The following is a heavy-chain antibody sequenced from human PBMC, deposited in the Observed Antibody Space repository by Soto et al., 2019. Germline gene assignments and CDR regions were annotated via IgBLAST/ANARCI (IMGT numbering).Heavy chain of an antibody. CDR1: GGSFSGYY. D-gene: IGHD2-2*01. J-gene: IGHJ6*03. V-gene: IGHV4-34*01. Sequence: QVQLQQWGAGLLKPSETLSLTCAVYGGSFSGYYWSWIRQPPGKGLGWIGEINHSGSTNYNPSLKSRVTISVDTSKNQFSLKLSSVTAADTAVYYCARGYCSSTSCYYRNYYYYMDVWGKGTTVTVSS. CDR3: ARGYCSSTSCYYRNYYYYMDV. CDR2: INHSGST.